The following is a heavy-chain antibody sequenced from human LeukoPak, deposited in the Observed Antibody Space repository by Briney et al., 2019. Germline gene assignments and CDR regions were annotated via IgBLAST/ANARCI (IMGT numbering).Heavy chain of an antibody. D-gene: IGHD2-2*01. CDR3: ARSQLGYCSSTSCYKLYYFDY. CDR1: GYTFTGYY. CDR2: INPNSGGT. Sequence: ASVKVSCKASGYTFTGYYMHWVRQAPGQGLEWMGWINPNSGGTNYAQKFQGRVTMTRDTSISTAYMELSRLRSDDTAVYYCARSQLGYCSSTSCYKLYYFDYWGQGTLVTVSS. V-gene: IGHV1-2*02. J-gene: IGHJ4*02.